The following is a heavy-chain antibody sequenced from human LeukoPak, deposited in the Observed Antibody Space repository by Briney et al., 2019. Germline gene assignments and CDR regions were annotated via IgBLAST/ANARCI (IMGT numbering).Heavy chain of an antibody. CDR3: ARGGPYYGNWFDP. CDR1: GGSISSYY. CDR2: IYYSGST. Sequence: SETLSLTCTVSGGSISSYYWSWIRQPPGKGLEWIGYIYYSGSTNYNPSLKSRVTISVDTSKNQFSLKLSSVTAADTAVYYCARGGPYYGNWFDPWGQGTLVTVSS. J-gene: IGHJ5*02. D-gene: IGHD3-10*01. V-gene: IGHV4-59*01.